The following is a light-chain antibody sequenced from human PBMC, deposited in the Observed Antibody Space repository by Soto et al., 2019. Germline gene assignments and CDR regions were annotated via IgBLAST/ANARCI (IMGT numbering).Light chain of an antibody. CDR3: AAWDDSLSDVV. V-gene: IGLV1-47*01. CDR2: RNN. CDR1: SSNIGSNY. J-gene: IGLJ2*01. Sequence: QSVLTQPPSASGTPGQRVTISCSGSSSNIGSNYVYWYQQLPGTAPKLLIYRNNQRPSGVPDRFSGSKSGTSASLAISGLRSEDEADYYCAAWDDSLSDVVFGGGTKVT.